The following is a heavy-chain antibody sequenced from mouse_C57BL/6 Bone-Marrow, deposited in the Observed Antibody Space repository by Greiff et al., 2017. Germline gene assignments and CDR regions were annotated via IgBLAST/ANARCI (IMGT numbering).Heavy chain of an antibody. J-gene: IGHJ2*01. CDR3: ARGGSYGGYYMDY. V-gene: IGHV1-47*01. CDR2: FHPYNDDT. Sequence: VHLVESGAELVKPGASVKMSCKASGYTFTTYPIEWMKQNPGKSLEWIGNFHPYNDDTKYNEKFKGKATLTVEKSSSTVYLELSRLTSDDSAVYYCARGGSYGGYYMDYWGQGTTLTVSS. CDR1: GYTFTTYP. D-gene: IGHD1-1*02.